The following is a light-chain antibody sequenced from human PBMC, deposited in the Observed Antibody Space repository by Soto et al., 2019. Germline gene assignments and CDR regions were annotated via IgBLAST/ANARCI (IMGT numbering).Light chain of an antibody. J-gene: IGKJ3*01. CDR2: GTS. CDR1: QSVSSSY. Sequence: EIGLSHCPFTLWVSXGGRATISXXXSQSVSSSYLAWYQQKPGQAPRLLIYGTSSRATGIPDRFSGSGSGTDFTLTISRLEPEDFAVYYCQQYGTSLFSFGPGTKVDNK. CDR3: QQYGTSLFS. V-gene: IGKV3-20*01.